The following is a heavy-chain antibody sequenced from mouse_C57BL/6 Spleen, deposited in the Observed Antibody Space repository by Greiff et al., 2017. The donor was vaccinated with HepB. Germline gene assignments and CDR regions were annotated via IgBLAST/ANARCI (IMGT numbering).Heavy chain of an antibody. Sequence: QVQLQQSGAELVKPGASVKISCKASGYAFSSYWMNWVKQRPGKGLEWIGQIYPGDGDTNYNGKFKGKATLTADKSSSTAYMQLSSLTSEDSAVYFCASPRYDYDDAMDYWGQGTSVTVSS. CDR3: ASPRYDYDDAMDY. CDR1: GYAFSSYW. J-gene: IGHJ4*01. D-gene: IGHD2-4*01. V-gene: IGHV1-80*01. CDR2: IYPGDGDT.